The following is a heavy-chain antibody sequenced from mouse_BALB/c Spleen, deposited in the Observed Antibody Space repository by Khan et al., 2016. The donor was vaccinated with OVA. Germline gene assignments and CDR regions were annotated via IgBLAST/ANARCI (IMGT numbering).Heavy chain of an antibody. CDR1: GYTFTNYT. Sequence: QVQLKQSGAELARPGASVKMSCKASGYTFTNYTIHWVKQRPGQGLEWIGYINPSSGYTNYNQNYNDKATLTTDRSSSTAYMQLSRLTSDDSAVDYCVRIPIPTYHFDYWGKGTTLTVSS. V-gene: IGHV1-4*01. J-gene: IGHJ2*01. CDR3: VRIPIPTYHFDY. CDR2: INPSSGYT.